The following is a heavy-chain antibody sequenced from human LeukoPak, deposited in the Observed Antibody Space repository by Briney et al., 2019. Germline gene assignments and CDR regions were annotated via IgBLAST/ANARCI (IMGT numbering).Heavy chain of an antibody. Sequence: GASLKVSCKVSGYTLTDFSMHWVRQAPGKGLEWMGGFNREDDEAIYAPHFQGRVTVTEDTSTDTAYMELSSLRSEDTAVYYCATLDSYYDNSGRPLVPDWGQGTLVTVSS. CDR2: FNREDDEA. V-gene: IGHV1-24*01. CDR1: GYTLTDFS. CDR3: ATLDSYYDNSGRPLVPD. J-gene: IGHJ4*02. D-gene: IGHD3-22*01.